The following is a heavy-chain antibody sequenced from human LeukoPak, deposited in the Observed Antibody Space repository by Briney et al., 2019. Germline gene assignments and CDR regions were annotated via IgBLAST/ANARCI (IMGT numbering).Heavy chain of an antibody. J-gene: IGHJ4*02. D-gene: IGHD3-10*01. CDR2: ITSDGSTT. Sequence: PGGSLRLSCAASGFTFSSYWMHWVRQVPGKGLVWVSRITSDGSTTSYADSVKGRFTISRDNAKNTLYLQMNSLRAEDTAVYYCTRAGGSAPGDYWGQGTLVTVSS. CDR3: TRAGGSAPGDY. CDR1: GFTFSSYW. V-gene: IGHV3-74*01.